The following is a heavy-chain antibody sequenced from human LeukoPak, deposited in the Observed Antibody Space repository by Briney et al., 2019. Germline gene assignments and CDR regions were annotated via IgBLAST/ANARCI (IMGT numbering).Heavy chain of an antibody. CDR1: GYTFTSYY. V-gene: IGHV1-69*05. J-gene: IGHJ5*02. D-gene: IGHD3-9*01. Sequence: SVKVSCKASGYTFTSYYMHWVRQAPGQGLEWMGRIIPIFGTANYAQKFQGRVTITTDESTSTAYMELSSLRSEDTAVYYCARDTAPYYNILTGYYPWFDPWGQGTLVTVSS. CDR2: IIPIFGTA. CDR3: ARDTAPYYNILTGYYPWFDP.